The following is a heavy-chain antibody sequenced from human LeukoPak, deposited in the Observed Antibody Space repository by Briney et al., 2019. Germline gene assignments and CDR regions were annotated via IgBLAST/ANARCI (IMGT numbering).Heavy chain of an antibody. CDR1: GFTFSSYG. CDR2: IRYDGSNK. CDR3: VRCTFVLHKRCSAFDV. V-gene: IGHV3-30*02. J-gene: IGHJ3*01. Sequence: GGSLRLSCAASGFTFSSYGMHWVRQAPGKGLEWVAFIRYDGSNKYYADSVKGRFTISRDNSKNTLYLQMNSLRAEDTAVYYCVRCTFVLHKRCSAFDVWGQGTMVTVSA. D-gene: IGHD2-8*01.